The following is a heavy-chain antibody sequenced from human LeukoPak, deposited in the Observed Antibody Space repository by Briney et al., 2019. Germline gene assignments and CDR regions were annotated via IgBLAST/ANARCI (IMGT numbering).Heavy chain of an antibody. D-gene: IGHD1-26*01. CDR3: TKDFQGDYKYLMDV. CDR2: INQHGSQK. V-gene: IGHV3-7*01. Sequence: GGSLRLSCAPSGFTFRGYWMSWVRQAPGKGLEWVANINQHGSQKFYVDSVKGRFTISRDNAENSLYLQMNSLRAEDTAVYYCTKDFQGDYKYLMDVWGKGTSVTVSS. J-gene: IGHJ6*03. CDR1: GFTFRGYW.